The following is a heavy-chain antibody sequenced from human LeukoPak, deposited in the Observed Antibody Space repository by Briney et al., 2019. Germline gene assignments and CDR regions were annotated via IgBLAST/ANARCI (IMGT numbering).Heavy chain of an antibody. CDR2: ISGSGGST. CDR3: AKVPPVGTNYFDY. J-gene: IGHJ4*02. D-gene: IGHD1-7*01. CDR1: GFTFSSYA. Sequence: GGSLSLSCAASGFTFSSYAMSWARQAPGKGLEWVSAISGSGGSTYYADSVKGRFTISRDNSKNTLYLQMNSLRAEDTAVYYCAKVPPVGTNYFDYWGQGTLVTVSS. V-gene: IGHV3-23*01.